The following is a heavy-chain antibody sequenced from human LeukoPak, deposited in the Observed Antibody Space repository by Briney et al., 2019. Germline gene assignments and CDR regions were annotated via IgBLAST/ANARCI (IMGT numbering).Heavy chain of an antibody. CDR2: IYYSGST. CDR1: GGSISSSSYY. D-gene: IGHD4-17*01. CDR3: AGRDYGDWRFDY. V-gene: IGHV4-39*01. J-gene: IGHJ4*02. Sequence: SETLSLTCTVSGGSISSSSYYRGWIRQPPGKGLEWIGSIYYSGSTYYNPSLKSRVTISVDTSKNQFSLKLSSVTAADTAVYYCAGRDYGDWRFDYWGQGTLVTVSS.